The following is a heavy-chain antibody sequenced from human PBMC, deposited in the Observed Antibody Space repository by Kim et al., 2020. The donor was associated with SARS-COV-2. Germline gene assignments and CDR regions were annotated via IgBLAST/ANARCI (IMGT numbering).Heavy chain of an antibody. D-gene: IGHD6-13*01. J-gene: IGHJ4*02. Sequence: ASVKVSCKASGYTFTTYGISWVRQAPGQGLEWMGWISASSGNTNYAQNFQGRVTMTTDTSTSTVDMELRSLRSDDTAVYYCARDKRVGSSWDYWGQGTLVTVSS. V-gene: IGHV1-18*04. CDR2: ISASSGNT. CDR3: ARDKRVGSSWDY. CDR1: GYTFTTYG.